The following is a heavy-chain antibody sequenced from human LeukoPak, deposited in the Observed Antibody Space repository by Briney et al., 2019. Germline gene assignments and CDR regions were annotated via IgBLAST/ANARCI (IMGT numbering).Heavy chain of an antibody. CDR1: GFTFSSYG. Sequence: GGSLRLSCAASGFTFSSYGMHWVRQAPGKGLEWVAVISYDGNNKYYADSVKGRFTISRDNSKNTLYLQMSSLRAEDTAVYYCARGGLENSGWYFFYWGQGTLVTVSS. D-gene: IGHD6-19*01. CDR3: ARGGLENSGWYFFY. CDR2: ISYDGNNK. V-gene: IGHV3-30*03. J-gene: IGHJ4*02.